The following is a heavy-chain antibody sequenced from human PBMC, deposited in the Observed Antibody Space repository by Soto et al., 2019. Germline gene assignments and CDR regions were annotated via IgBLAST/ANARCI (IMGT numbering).Heavy chain of an antibody. J-gene: IGHJ3*02. CDR3: AKDEPRLDDAFDI. D-gene: IGHD6-25*01. CDR1: GFTFSSYG. V-gene: IGHV3-30*18. CDR2: ISYDGSNK. Sequence: GGSLRLSCAASGFTFSSYGMHWVRQAPGKGLEWVAVISYDGSNKYYADSVKGRFTISRDNSKNTLYLQMNSLRAEDTAVYYCAKDEPRLDDAFDIWGQGTMVTVSS.